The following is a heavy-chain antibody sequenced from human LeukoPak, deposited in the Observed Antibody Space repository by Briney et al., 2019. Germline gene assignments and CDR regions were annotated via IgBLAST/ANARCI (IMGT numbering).Heavy chain of an antibody. CDR3: ARGWNYYYDSSGFHWFDP. D-gene: IGHD3-22*01. CDR2: INPNSGGT. J-gene: IGHJ5*02. CDR1: GGTFSSYA. V-gene: IGHV1-2*04. Sequence: ASVKVSCKASGGTFSSYAISWVRQAPGQGLEWMGWINPNSGGTNYAQKFQGWVTMTRDTSISTAYMELSRLRSDDTAVYYCARGWNYYYDSSGFHWFDPWGQGTLATVSS.